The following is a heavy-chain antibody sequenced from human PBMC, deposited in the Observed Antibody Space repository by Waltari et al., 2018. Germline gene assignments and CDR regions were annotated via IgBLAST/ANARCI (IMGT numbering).Heavy chain of an antibody. V-gene: IGHV1-69*09. CDR1: RDTFSTYA. Sequence: QEQLVQSAAEVKKPGSSVKVSCKTSRDTFSTYAITWVRQAPGQGLEWMGRLIPLLDISNYAQQFQGRIPITADRSTRTAYMELSSLESEDTALYYCARESRSTAGTDYWGQGTLVTVSS. J-gene: IGHJ4*02. D-gene: IGHD2-2*01. CDR3: ARESRSTAGTDY. CDR2: LIPLLDIS.